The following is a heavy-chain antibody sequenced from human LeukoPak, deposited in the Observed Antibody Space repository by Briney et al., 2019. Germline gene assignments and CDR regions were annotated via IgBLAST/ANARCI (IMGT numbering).Heavy chain of an antibody. CDR1: GGSLSSDF. V-gene: IGHV4-4*07. CDR2: VYASGIA. Sequence: PSETLSLTCIVSGGSLSSDFWSWVRQPAGKGLEWIGRVYASGIAKYNPSLESRVTMSIDTSKNQFSLRLNSVTAADTAVYYCVRLRGYRLLSGGFYYVDVWGKGSTVTVSS. D-gene: IGHD2-2*01. CDR3: VRLRGYRLLSGGFYYVDV. J-gene: IGHJ6*03.